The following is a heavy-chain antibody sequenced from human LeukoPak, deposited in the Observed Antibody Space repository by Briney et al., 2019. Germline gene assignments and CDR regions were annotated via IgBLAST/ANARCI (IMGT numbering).Heavy chain of an antibody. CDR2: FDPEDGET. CDR1: GYTLTELS. J-gene: IGHJ2*01. CDR3: ATSIVGATILWYFDL. D-gene: IGHD1-26*01. Sequence: ASVKVSCKVSGYTLTELSMHWVRQAPGKGLEWMGGFDPEDGETIYAQKFQGRVTMTEDTSTDTAYMELSSLRSEDTAVYYCATSIVGATILWYFDLWGRGTLVTVSS. V-gene: IGHV1-24*01.